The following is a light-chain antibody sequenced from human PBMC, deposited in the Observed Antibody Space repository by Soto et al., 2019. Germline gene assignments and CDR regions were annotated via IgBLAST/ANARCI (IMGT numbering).Light chain of an antibody. CDR1: QSVSSY. V-gene: IGKV3D-15*01. CDR3: QQYNDWPRT. Sequence: EIVLTQSPATLSSFPGDRVTLSCRASQSVSSYLAWYQQKPGQAPRLLIYGVSSRATGIPDRFSGSGSGTEFTLTISSLQSEDFAVYYCQQYNDWPRTFGQGTKVDIK. J-gene: IGKJ1*01. CDR2: GVS.